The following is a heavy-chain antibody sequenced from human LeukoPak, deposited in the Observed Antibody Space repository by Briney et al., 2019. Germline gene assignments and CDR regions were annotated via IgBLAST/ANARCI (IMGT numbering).Heavy chain of an antibody. CDR2: IYYSGVV. CDR1: GDSITATSYY. CDR3: ARQIRYTYDPNWFHP. D-gene: IGHD2-2*02. J-gene: IGHJ5*02. V-gene: IGHV4-39*01. Sequence: PSETLSLTCSVSGDSITATSYYWAWIRQPPGKGLEWIGSIYYSGVVNYDPSLQSRVTISVDTSKNQFSLSLSSVTAADTAVYYGARQIRYTYDPNWFHPWGQGTLVTVSS.